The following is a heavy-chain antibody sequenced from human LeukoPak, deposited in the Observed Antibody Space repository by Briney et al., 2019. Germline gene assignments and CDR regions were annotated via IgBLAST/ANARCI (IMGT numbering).Heavy chain of an antibody. CDR3: ARDLHDDILTGYYSGLGY. D-gene: IGHD3-9*01. Sequence: PGGSLRLSCAASGFTFSSYSMNWVRQAPGKGLEWVSSISSSSSYIYYADSVKGRFTISRDNAKNSLYLQMNSLRAEDTAVYYCARDLHDDILTGYYSGLGYWGQGTLVTVSS. J-gene: IGHJ4*02. CDR2: ISSSSSYI. CDR1: GFTFSSYS. V-gene: IGHV3-21*01.